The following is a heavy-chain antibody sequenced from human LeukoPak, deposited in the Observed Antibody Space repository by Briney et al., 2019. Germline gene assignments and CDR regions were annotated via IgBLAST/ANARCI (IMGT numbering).Heavy chain of an antibody. D-gene: IGHD6-19*01. CDR1: GASISTIISY. CDR2: IYYSGTT. CDR3: ARDQGAVAGIDP. V-gene: IGHV4-39*07. Sequence: SETLSLTCTVSGASISTIISYWGWIRQTPGKGLEWIGSIYYSGTTYYNPSLESRVTISIDTSKNQFSVKLTSVTAADMAVYYCARDQGAVAGIDPWGQGTLVTVSS. J-gene: IGHJ5*02.